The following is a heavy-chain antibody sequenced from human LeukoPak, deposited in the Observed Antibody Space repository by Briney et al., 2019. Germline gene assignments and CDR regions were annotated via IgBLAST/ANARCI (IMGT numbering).Heavy chain of an antibody. CDR3: TRDTSPPYYHYHDS. J-gene: IGHJ4*02. CDR1: GFTFSKYW. D-gene: IGHD1-26*01. Sequence: GGSLRLSCAASGFTFSKYWTHWVRRAPGKGLVWVSRINSDGSRTNYADSVKGRFTISRDNAKNTLYLQMNSLRAEDTAVYYCTRDTSPPYYHYHDSWGQGTLVTVSS. CDR2: INSDGSRT. V-gene: IGHV3-74*01.